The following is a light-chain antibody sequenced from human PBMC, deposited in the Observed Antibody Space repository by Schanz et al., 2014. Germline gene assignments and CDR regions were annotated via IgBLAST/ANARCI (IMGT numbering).Light chain of an antibody. V-gene: IGLV2-23*02. J-gene: IGLJ1*01. CDR3: SSYAGNKYV. CDR1: SSDVGSYKL. Sequence: QSALTQPASVSGSPGQSVTISCTGISSDVGSYKLVSWYQQHPGKAPKLMIYEVSKRPSGVPDRFSGSKSGNTASLTISGLQAEDEADYYCSSYAGNKYVFGTGTKVTVL. CDR2: EVS.